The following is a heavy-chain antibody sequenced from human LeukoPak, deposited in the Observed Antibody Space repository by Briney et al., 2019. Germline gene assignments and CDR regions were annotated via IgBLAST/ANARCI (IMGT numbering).Heavy chain of an antibody. CDR2: VSGSGGST. D-gene: IGHD1-26*01. V-gene: IGHV3-23*01. Sequence: GGSLRLSCAASGFTFNNYAMTWARQAPGKGLEWVSAVSGSGGSTYYADSVKGRFTVSRDNSKDTLYLQMSSLTAEDTAVYYCTKDPGGSPGYWGQGTLVTVSS. J-gene: IGHJ4*02. CDR1: GFTFNNYA. CDR3: TKDPGGSPGY.